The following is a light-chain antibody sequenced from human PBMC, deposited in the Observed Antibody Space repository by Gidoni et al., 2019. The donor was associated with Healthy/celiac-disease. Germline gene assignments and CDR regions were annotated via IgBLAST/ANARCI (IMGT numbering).Light chain of an antibody. J-gene: IGKJ5*01. CDR1: QSISSW. CDR2: KAS. V-gene: IGKV1-5*03. Sequence: ASVGDRVTITCRASQSISSWLAWYQQKPGKAPKLLIYKASSLESGVPSRFSGSGSGTEFTLTISSLQPDDFATYYCQQYNSYPTFGQGTRLEIK. CDR3: QQYNSYPT.